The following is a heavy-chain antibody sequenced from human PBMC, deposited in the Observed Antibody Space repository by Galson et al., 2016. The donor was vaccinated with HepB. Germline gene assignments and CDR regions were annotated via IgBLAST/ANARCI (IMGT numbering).Heavy chain of an antibody. Sequence: SLRLSCAASGFNFDDYGMHWVRQAPGEGLEWVSGISWNSRSIGYADSVEGLFTISRDNAKKSLYLQMESLRPEDTAVYYCAKGRWELTRGYFDCWGQGTLVTVSS. CDR2: ISWNSRSI. CDR1: GFNFDDYG. J-gene: IGHJ4*02. CDR3: AKGRWELTRGYFDC. V-gene: IGHV3-9*01. D-gene: IGHD3-10*01.